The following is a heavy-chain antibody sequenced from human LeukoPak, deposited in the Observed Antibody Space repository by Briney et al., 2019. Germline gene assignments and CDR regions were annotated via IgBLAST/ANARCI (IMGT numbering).Heavy chain of an antibody. CDR2: IYYSGST. CDR3: ARARSGSGWYWFDP. CDR1: GGPISSYY. J-gene: IGHJ5*02. Sequence: SSETLSLTCTVSGGPISSYYWSWIRQPPGKGLEWIGYIYYSGSTNYNPSLKSRVTISVDTSKNQFSLKLSSVTASDTAVYYCARARSGSGWYWFDPWGQGTLVIVSS. D-gene: IGHD6-19*01. V-gene: IGHV4-59*01.